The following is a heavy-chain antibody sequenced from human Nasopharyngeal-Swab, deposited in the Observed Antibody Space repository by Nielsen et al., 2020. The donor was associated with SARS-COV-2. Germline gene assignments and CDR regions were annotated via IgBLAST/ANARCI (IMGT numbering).Heavy chain of an antibody. CDR2: IYSGSGGT. CDR3: AKDFSTGASGCLFD. Sequence: GESLKISCAASGFTFSSYAMTWVRQAPGKGLEWVSCIYSGSGGTYYADSVKGRFTVSRDNSKNTLYLQMSSLRAEDTAVYHCAKDFSTGASGCLFDWGQGTLVTVSS. D-gene: IGHD6-19*01. CDR1: GFTFSSYA. J-gene: IGHJ4*02. V-gene: IGHV3-23*03.